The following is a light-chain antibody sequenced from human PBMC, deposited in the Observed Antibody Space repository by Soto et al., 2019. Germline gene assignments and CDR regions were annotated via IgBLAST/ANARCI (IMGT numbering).Light chain of an antibody. CDR2: AAS. CDR1: QSISNY. J-gene: IGKJ5*01. CDR3: QQSYSASPIT. V-gene: IGKV1-39*01. Sequence: QMTQSPSSLSASVGDRVTITCRASQSISNYLNWFQQKPGKAPKLLIYAASSLQRGVPSRFSGSGSGTDFTLTISSLQPEDFATYYCQQSYSASPITFGQGTRLEIK.